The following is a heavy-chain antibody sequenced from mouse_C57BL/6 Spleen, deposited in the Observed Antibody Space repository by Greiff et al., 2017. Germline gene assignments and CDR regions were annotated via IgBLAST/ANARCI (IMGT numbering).Heavy chain of an antibody. CDR1: GYAFSSSW. D-gene: IGHD2-5*01. CDR2: IYPGDGDT. V-gene: IGHV1-82*01. J-gene: IGHJ2*01. CDR3: ARGHYSNYGDYFDY. Sequence: VQLQQSGPELVKPGASVKISCKASGYAFSSSWMNWVKQRPGKGLEWIGRIYPGDGDTNYNGKFKGKATLTADKSSSTAYMQLSSLTSEDSAVYFCARGHYSNYGDYFDYWGQGTTLTVSS.